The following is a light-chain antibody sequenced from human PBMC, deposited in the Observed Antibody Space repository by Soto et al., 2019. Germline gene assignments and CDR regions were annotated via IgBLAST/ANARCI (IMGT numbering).Light chain of an antibody. V-gene: IGKV1-5*01. Sequence: DIQMTQSPSFLSASVGDKVTITCRATESVSKWLAWYQEKPGNPPRPLIFDASTLESGVPSRFSGSGSGTEFTLTISSLQSEDFAVYYCQQYIRWPLTFGGGTKVDIK. CDR2: DAS. J-gene: IGKJ4*01. CDR3: QQYIRWPLT. CDR1: ESVSKW.